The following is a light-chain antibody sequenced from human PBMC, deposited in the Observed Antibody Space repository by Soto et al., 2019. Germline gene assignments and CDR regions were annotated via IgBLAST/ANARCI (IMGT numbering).Light chain of an antibody. CDR3: QQRSNWPLT. Sequence: EIVMTQSPATLSVSLGERATVSCRASQSVRSNLAWYQQKPGQAPRLLIYAASNRATGIPARFSGSGSGTDFTLTISSLEPEDFALYYCQQRSNWPLTFGGGTKVDIK. V-gene: IGKV3-11*01. CDR2: AAS. J-gene: IGKJ4*01. CDR1: QSVRSN.